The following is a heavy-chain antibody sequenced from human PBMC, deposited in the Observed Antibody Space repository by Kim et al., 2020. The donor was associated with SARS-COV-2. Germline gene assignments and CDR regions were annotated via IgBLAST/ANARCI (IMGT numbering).Heavy chain of an antibody. J-gene: IGHJ3*02. V-gene: IGHV3-48*03. Sequence: FTISRDNAKNSLYLQMNSLRAEDTAVYYCARDTLRYFDWLSGGLAGAFDIWGQGTMVTVSS. D-gene: IGHD3-9*01. CDR3: ARDTLRYFDWLSGGLAGAFDI.